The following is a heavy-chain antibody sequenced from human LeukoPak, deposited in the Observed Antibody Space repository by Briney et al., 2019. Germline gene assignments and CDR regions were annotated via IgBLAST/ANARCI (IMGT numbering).Heavy chain of an antibody. CDR1: GFTFNQYG. J-gene: IGHJ6*03. V-gene: IGHV3-20*04. CDR3: ARRGYPYYYYMDV. Sequence: GGSLRLSCAASGFTFNQYGMSWVRQAPGKGLEWVSSVSWNGGDTRYADSVKDRFTISRDNAKKSPYLQMDTLRADDTALYYCARRGYPYYYYMDVGGTGTTVTVSS. D-gene: IGHD2-2*01. CDR2: VSWNGGDT.